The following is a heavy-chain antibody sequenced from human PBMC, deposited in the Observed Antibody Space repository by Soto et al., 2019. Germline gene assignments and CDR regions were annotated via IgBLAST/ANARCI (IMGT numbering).Heavy chain of an antibody. V-gene: IGHV4-39*01. Sequence: SETLSLTCTVSGGSISSSSYYWGWIRQPPGKGLEWIGSIYYSGSTYYNPSLKSRVTISVDTSKNQFSLKLSSVTAADTAVYYCAISQASAPGATIYAFDIWGQGTMVTVSS. J-gene: IGHJ3*02. CDR1: GGSISSSSYY. CDR2: IYYSGST. CDR3: AISQASAPGATIYAFDI. D-gene: IGHD5-12*01.